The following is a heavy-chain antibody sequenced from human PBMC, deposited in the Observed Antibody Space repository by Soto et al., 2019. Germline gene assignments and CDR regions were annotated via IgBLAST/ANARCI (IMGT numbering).Heavy chain of an antibody. V-gene: IGHV5-10-1*01. D-gene: IGHD6-19*01. Sequence: PVESVKISCIGSGYSFTSDWISWAGQMPWKGLEWMGRVDPSDSETNYSPSFQGHATISTDKSITTAYLQWNSLKASDSAMYFCARHYSSGSRNWFDPWGQGTLVTVSS. CDR1: GYSFTSDW. CDR2: VDPSDSET. CDR3: ARHYSSGSRNWFDP. J-gene: IGHJ5*02.